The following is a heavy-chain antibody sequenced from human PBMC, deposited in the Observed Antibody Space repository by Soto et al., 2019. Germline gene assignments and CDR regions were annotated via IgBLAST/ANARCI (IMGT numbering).Heavy chain of an antibody. J-gene: IGHJ3*02. D-gene: IGHD2-15*01. Sequence: ASVKVSCKASGYTFTSYGISWVRQAPGQGLEWMGWISAYNGNTNYAQKLQGRVTMTTDTSTSTAYMELRSLRSDDTAVYYCARRWDCSGGSCYSEVWAFDIWGQGTMVPGSS. CDR3: ARRWDCSGGSCYSEVWAFDI. CDR2: ISAYNGNT. V-gene: IGHV1-18*01. CDR1: GYTFTSYG.